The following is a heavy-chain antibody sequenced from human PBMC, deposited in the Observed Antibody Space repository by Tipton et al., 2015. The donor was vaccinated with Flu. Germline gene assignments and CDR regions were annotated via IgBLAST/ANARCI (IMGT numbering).Heavy chain of an antibody. Sequence: SLRLSCVASGLNASDNYMSWVRQGPGKGLEWLAIIFTGGKTYYADSVRGRFIISRDISKNTVYLQMRSLRVEDMATYYCVRDPGDSRLDVWGQGTLVTVSS. J-gene: IGHJ4*02. V-gene: IGHV3-53*01. CDR1: GLNASDNY. CDR2: IFTGGKT. D-gene: IGHD2-21*02. CDR3: VRDPGDSRLDV.